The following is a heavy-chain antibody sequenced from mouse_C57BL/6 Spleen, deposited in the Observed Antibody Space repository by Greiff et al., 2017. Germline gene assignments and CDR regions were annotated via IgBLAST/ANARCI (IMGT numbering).Heavy chain of an antibody. D-gene: IGHD1-1*01. V-gene: IGHV1-7*01. Sequence: VQGVESGAELAKPGASVKLSCKASGYTFTSYWMHWVKQRPGQGLEWIGYINPSSGYTKYNQKFKDKATLTADKSSSTAYMQLSSLTYEDSAVYYCARDTTVEEGAMDYWGQGTSVTVSS. CDR2: INPSSGYT. CDR3: ARDTTVEEGAMDY. CDR1: GYTFTSYW. J-gene: IGHJ4*01.